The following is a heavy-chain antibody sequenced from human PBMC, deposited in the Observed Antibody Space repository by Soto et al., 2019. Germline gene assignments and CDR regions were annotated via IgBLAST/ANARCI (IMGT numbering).Heavy chain of an antibody. D-gene: IGHD5-12*01. V-gene: IGHV5-51*01. CDR2: IYPGDSHT. Sequence: GEDQKISCKGSGYSFTSYWIGWGRRMPGKGLEWMGIIYPGDSHTRYSPSFQGQVTISADKSISTDYLQWSCLKASDTSMYYCARHVKASLRLPGPNPTPYNWFGPWGQGTRGTVAP. J-gene: IGHJ5*02. CDR1: GYSFTSYW. CDR3: ARHVKASLRLPGPNPTPYNWFGP.